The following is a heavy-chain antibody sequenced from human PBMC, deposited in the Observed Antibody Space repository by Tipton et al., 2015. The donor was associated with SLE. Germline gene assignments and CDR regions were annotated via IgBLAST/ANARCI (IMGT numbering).Heavy chain of an antibody. Sequence: LRLSCTVSGGSISSGSYYWSWIRQPAGKGLEWIGYIYYSGSTNYNPSLKSRVTISVDTSKNQFSLKLSSVTAADTAVYYCARAGAGYYYYSYMDVWGKGTTLTVSS. CDR3: ARAGAGYYYYSYMDV. CDR1: GGSISSGSYY. CDR2: IYYSGST. J-gene: IGHJ6*03. V-gene: IGHV4-61*10.